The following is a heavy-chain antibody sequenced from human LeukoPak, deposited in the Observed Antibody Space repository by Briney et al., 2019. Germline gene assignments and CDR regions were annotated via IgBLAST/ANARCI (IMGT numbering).Heavy chain of an antibody. D-gene: IGHD3-10*01. V-gene: IGHV3-53*01. CDR1: GFIVSSDH. Sequence: GGSLRLSCAASGFIVSSDHMNWVPQAPGKGLEWVAVIYKGGNTFYADPVKGRFTISRDNSKNTVYLQMNSLRAEDTAVYYCVRAPGATWGQGTLVTVSS. J-gene: IGHJ5*02. CDR3: VRAPGAT. CDR2: IYKGGNT.